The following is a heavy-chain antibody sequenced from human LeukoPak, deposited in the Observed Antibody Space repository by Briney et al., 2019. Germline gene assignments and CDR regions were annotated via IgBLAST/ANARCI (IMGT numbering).Heavy chain of an antibody. Sequence: GGSLRLSCAASKFTFDDYGMHWVRQAPGKGLEWVSGISWDSGSIGYADSVKGRFTISRDNAKNSLYLQMNSLRAEDTALYYCAKGNYGDYYFDYWGQGTLVTVSS. V-gene: IGHV3-9*01. CDR1: KFTFDDYG. CDR3: AKGNYGDYYFDY. J-gene: IGHJ4*02. CDR2: ISWDSGSI. D-gene: IGHD4-17*01.